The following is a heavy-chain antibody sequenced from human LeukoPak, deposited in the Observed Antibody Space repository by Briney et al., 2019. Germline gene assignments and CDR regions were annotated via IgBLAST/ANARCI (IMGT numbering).Heavy chain of an antibody. D-gene: IGHD3-10*01. CDR2: IYYSGST. Sequence: PSETLSLTCTVSGGSISSYYWSWLRQPPGKGLEWIGYIYYSGSTNYNPSPTSRVTISVDTSKNQFSLKLSSVTAADTAVYYCARDSDYGSGSYLLDYWGQGTLVTVSS. V-gene: IGHV4-59*01. CDR3: ARDSDYGSGSYLLDY. CDR1: GGSISSYY. J-gene: IGHJ4*02.